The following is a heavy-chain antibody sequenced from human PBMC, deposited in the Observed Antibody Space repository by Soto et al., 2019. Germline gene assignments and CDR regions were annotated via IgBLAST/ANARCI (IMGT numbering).Heavy chain of an antibody. CDR3: ARARYCSSTSCYDGLDY. CDR1: GGSISSGGYY. V-gene: IGHV4-31*03. Sequence: QVQLQESGPGLVKPSQTLSLTCTVSGGSISSGGYYWSWIRQHPGKGLEWIGYIYYSGSTYYNPSLKRRVTISVDTSKDQFSLKLSSVTAADTAVYYCARARYCSSTSCYDGLDYWGQGTLVTVSS. CDR2: IYYSGST. D-gene: IGHD2-2*01. J-gene: IGHJ4*02.